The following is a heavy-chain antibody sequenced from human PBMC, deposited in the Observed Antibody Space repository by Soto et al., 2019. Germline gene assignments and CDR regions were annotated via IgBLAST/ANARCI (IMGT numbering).Heavy chain of an antibody. CDR1: GFNFRTYG. V-gene: IGHV3-30*03. Sequence: QVQLVESGGGVVQPGRSLRLSCAASGFNFRTYGIHWVRQAPGKGLEWVALISKDGSHSYYAHSVKRRFTTSRDNSQNKAFLQVNSLRADDTAVYFCARGTDYADLGNAEYFHPWGQGTLVTVSS. CDR2: ISKDGSHS. CDR3: ARGTDYADLGNAEYFHP. D-gene: IGHD4-17*01. J-gene: IGHJ1*01.